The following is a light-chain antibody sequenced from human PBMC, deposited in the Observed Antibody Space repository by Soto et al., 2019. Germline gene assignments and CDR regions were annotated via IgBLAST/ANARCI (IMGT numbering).Light chain of an antibody. CDR1: QSLLDSSDNKNY. CDR3: QQFYRNTL. CDR2: WAS. J-gene: IGKJ4*01. Sequence: DIVMTQSPDSLAVSLGERATINCKSSQSLLDSSDNKNYLAWYQHKPGQPPKLLIYWASTRASGVPDRFSGGGSGTDFTRTISSLQPDDVAVYDCQQFYRNTLFGGGTKVEIK. V-gene: IGKV4-1*01.